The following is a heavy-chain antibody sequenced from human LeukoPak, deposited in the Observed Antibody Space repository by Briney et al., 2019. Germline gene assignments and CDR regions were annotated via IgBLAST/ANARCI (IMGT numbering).Heavy chain of an antibody. D-gene: IGHD3-9*01. Sequence: PGGSLRLSCAASGFTFSNAWISWVRPAPGKGLEWVGRIKRKTDGGTTDYAAPVKGRFTISRDDSKNTLYLQMNSLKTEDTAVYYCTTENYDILTGYYDYWGQGTLVTVSS. CDR1: GFTFSNAW. V-gene: IGHV3-15*01. CDR3: TTENYDILTGYYDY. J-gene: IGHJ4*02. CDR2: IKRKTDGGTT.